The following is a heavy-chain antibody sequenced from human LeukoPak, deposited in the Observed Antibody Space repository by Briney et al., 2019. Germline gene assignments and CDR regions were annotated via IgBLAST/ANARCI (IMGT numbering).Heavy chain of an antibody. CDR1: GGSISSGGYY. CDR2: IYYSGST. V-gene: IGHV4-31*03. Sequence: SQTLTLTCTVSGGSISSGGYYWSWSCQDPGKGLEWFGYIYYSGSTYYDPSPKSRVTISVDASKHQFSLKLSSVTAADTAVYYCARGSAGFGELYYYYYYFYMDVWGKGTTVTVSS. CDR3: ARGSAGFGELYYYYYYFYMDV. D-gene: IGHD3-10*01. J-gene: IGHJ6*03.